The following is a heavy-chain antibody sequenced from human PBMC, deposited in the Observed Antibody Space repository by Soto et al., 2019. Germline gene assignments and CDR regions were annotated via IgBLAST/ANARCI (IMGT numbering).Heavy chain of an antibody. Sequence: QVQLQESGPGLVKPSETLSLTCTVSGGSISSYYWSWIRQPPGKGLEWIGYIYYSGSTNYNPSLKSRVTMSGDTSKTQSSLKLSSVTAADTAVYYWARVPGLGWFDPWGQGTLVTVSS. V-gene: IGHV4-59*01. CDR3: ARVPGLGWFDP. CDR2: IYYSGST. CDR1: GGSISSYY. J-gene: IGHJ5*02. D-gene: IGHD3-16*01.